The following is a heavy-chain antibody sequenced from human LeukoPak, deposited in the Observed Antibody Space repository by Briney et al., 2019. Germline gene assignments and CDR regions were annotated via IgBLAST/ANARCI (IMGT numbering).Heavy chain of an antibody. CDR1: GYTFTSYY. CDR2: INPSGGST. CDR3: ARGLDSSWYSYYYYYYMDV. Sequence: ASVKVSCKASGYTFTSYYMHWVRQAPGQGLEWMGIINPSGGSTSYAQKFQGRVTMTRDMSTSTVYMELSSLRSEDTAVYYCARGLDSSWYSYYYYYYMDVWGKGTTVTVSS. D-gene: IGHD6-13*01. V-gene: IGHV1-46*01. J-gene: IGHJ6*03.